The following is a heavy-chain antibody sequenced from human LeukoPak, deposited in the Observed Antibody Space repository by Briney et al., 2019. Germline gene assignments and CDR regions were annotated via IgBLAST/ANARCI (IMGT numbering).Heavy chain of an antibody. Sequence: PSETLSLTCSVSGDSISRYYWSWIRQPPGKGLEWIGGIYFSGRTNYNPSLESRVAMSMDTSKNQFSMNLTSVAATDTAVYYCARQEGVVWSQGTLVTVSS. V-gene: IGHV4-59*08. CDR2: IYFSGRT. J-gene: IGHJ4*02. CDR3: ARQEGVV. CDR1: GDSISRYY. D-gene: IGHD3-16*01.